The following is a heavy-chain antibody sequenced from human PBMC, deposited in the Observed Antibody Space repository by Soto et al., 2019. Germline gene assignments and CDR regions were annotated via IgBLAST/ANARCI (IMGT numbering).Heavy chain of an antibody. V-gene: IGHV4-39*01. J-gene: IGHJ5*02. CDR1: GGSFSSNRYY. Sequence: PSETLSLTCTVSGGSFSSNRYYWGWIRQPPGKGLEWIGSIFYTGSTYYNPSLRGRVTISVDTPKNQFSLKLSSLTAADTAVYYCARGISAAGTVRNWFDPWGQGTLVTFS. CDR3: ARGISAAGTVRNWFDP. CDR2: IFYTGST. D-gene: IGHD6-13*01.